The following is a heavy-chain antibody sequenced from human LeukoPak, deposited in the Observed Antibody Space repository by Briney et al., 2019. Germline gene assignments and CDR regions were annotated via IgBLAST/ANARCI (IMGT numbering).Heavy chain of an antibody. D-gene: IGHD5-18*01. J-gene: IGHJ6*03. CDR2: INTSGST. CDR3: ARVGYSYGSFDYYYYMGV. Sequence: SETLSLTCTVSGGSISSYYWSWIRQPAGKGLEWVGRINTSGSTNYNPSLKSRVTISVDTSKNQFSLKLSSVTAADTAVDYCARVGYSYGSFDYYYYMGVWGKGTTVTVSS. CDR1: GGSISSYY. V-gene: IGHV4-4*07.